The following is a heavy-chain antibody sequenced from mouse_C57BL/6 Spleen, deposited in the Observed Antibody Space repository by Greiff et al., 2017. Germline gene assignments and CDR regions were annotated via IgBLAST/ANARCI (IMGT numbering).Heavy chain of an antibody. V-gene: IGHV1-82*01. J-gene: IGHJ4*01. D-gene: IGHD2-4*01. CDR2: IYPGDGDT. CDR3: ARSGDYDYDNYAMDY. CDR1: GYAFSSSW. Sequence: VQLQQSGPELVKPGASVKISCQASGYAFSSSWLNWVKQRPGKGLEWIGRIYPGDGDTNYNGKFKGKATLTADKSSSTAYMQLSSLTSEDSAVYFCARSGDYDYDNYAMDYWGQGTSVTVSS.